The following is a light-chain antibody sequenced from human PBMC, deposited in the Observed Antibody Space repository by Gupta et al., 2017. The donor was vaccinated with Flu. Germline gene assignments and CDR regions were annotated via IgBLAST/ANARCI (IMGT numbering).Light chain of an antibody. V-gene: IGKV3-15*01. J-gene: IGKJ1*01. CDR1: HNDTTT. Sequence: PATRSMTPGERTTLYCWDSHNDTTTLTWYQQRPGQTPRLLIYGASTRATGIPARFSGSGSGTEFTLTISSLQSEDFAVYYCQQYKNWPQTFGQGTKLEIK. CDR2: GAS. CDR3: QQYKNWPQT.